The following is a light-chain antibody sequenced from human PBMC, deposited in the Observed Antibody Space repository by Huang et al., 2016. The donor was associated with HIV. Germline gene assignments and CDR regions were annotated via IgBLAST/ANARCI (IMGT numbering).Light chain of an antibody. J-gene: IGKJ1*01. CDR1: QGISNS. Sequence: DIQMTQSPSSLSAFVGDTVTITCRASQGISNSVAWYQQKPGKAPKLLLYSTSRLESGGPFRFRGGGSGTDYTLTINSLQPDDFATYYCQQYYTSPTFGQGSKVEIK. CDR2: STS. V-gene: IGKV1-NL1*01. CDR3: QQYYTSPT.